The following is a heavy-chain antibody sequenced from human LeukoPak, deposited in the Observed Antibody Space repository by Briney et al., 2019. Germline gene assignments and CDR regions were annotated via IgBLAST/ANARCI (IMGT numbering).Heavy chain of an antibody. CDR1: GFTFSSYW. V-gene: IGHV3-30*03. D-gene: IGHD3-22*01. Sequence: GGSLRLSCAASGFTFSSYWMSWVRQAPGKGLEWVAVITYDGSNKYYTDSVKGRFTISRDNSKSTLYLQMNSLRAEDTAVYYCARGLHLLPRSTLDYWGQGTLVTVSS. CDR3: ARGLHLLPRSTLDY. CDR2: ITYDGSNK. J-gene: IGHJ4*02.